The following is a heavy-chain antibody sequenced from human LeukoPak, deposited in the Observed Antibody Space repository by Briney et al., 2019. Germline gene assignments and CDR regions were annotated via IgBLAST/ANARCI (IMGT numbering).Heavy chain of an antibody. V-gene: IGHV4-31*03. CDR3: VRCHGSGTTPLN. J-gene: IGHJ4*02. CDR2: IYYSGSN. D-gene: IGHD3-10*01. CDR1: GGSISSGGYY. Sequence: SETLSLTCTVSGGSISSGGYYWNWIRQYPGKDLEWIGYIYYSGSNYYNPSLQSRVTISLDTSNNQFSLKLSSATAADTAVYYCVRCHGSGTTPLNWGQGTLVTVSS.